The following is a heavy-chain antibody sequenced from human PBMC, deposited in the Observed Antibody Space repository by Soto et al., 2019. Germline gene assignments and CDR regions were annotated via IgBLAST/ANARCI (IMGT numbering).Heavy chain of an antibody. CDR1: VGSVVIGSYD. CDR3: ARFTDCSSTSCYTGGWFDP. Sequence: WGTLSLPFTFSVGSVVIGSYDGSWLRPPPGKGLEWIGYIYYSGSTTTNPSIKIRVTISVDTSKYQFSLKLSPVTAADTAVYYCARFTDCSSTSCYTGGWFDPWGQGTLVTVSS. V-gene: IGHV4-61*01. J-gene: IGHJ5*02. CDR2: IYYSGST. D-gene: IGHD2-2*02.